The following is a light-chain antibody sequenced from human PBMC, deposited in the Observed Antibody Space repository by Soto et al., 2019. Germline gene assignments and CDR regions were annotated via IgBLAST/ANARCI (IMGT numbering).Light chain of an antibody. Sequence: ESMLTQSKTTLSLSPGERATLSCMASQSVRSYLAWYQQKPGQAPRLLIYDASNRAPGIPARFSGSGSGTDFTLTISSLEPDDFAVYYCQQRSSWPRITFGQGRLLEVK. CDR2: DAS. CDR1: QSVRSY. CDR3: QQRSSWPRIT. V-gene: IGKV3-11*01. J-gene: IGKJ5*01.